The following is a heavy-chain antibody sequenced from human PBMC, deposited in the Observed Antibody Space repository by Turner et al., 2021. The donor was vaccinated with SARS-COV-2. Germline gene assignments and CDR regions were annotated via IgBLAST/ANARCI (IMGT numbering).Heavy chain of an antibody. Sequence: QVQLQESGPGLVKPSETLSLTCTVSGGSISSYYWSWIRQPPGKGLEWIGYIHYSGSTNYNPSLKSRVTISVDTSKNQFSLKLSSVTAADTAVYYCAGEIVVVPAARYYNYGMDVWGQGTTVTVSS. D-gene: IGHD2-2*01. CDR3: AGEIVVVPAARYYNYGMDV. J-gene: IGHJ6*02. CDR1: GGSISSYY. CDR2: IHYSGST. V-gene: IGHV4-59*12.